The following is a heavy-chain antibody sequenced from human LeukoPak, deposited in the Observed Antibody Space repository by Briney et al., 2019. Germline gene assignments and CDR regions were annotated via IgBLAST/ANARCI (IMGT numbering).Heavy chain of an antibody. J-gene: IGHJ4*02. CDR1: GFTFSSYS. CDR2: ISSSSTI. D-gene: IGHD6-6*01. V-gene: IGHV3-48*01. Sequence: PGGSLRLSCAASGFTFSSYSMNWVRQAPGKGLEWVSYISSSSTIYYADSVKGRFTISRDNAKNSLYLQMNSLRAEDTAVYYCARDSYSSSSAIDYWGQGTLVTVSS. CDR3: ARDSYSSSSAIDY.